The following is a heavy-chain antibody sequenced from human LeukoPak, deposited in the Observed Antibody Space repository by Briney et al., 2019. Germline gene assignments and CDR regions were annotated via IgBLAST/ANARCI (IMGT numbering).Heavy chain of an antibody. J-gene: IGHJ6*03. V-gene: IGHV3-7*01. D-gene: IGHD3-22*01. CDR3: ARAGGGVYDSSGYYYYYYMAV. CDR2: TKQDGSEK. Sequence: GGTLRLSCAASGFTFSSYGMSWVRQAPGKGLEWVANTKQDGSEKYYVDSVKGRFTISRDNAKNSLYLQMNSLRAEDTAVYYCARAGGGVYDSSGYYYYYYMAVWGKGTTVTVSS. CDR1: GFTFSSYG.